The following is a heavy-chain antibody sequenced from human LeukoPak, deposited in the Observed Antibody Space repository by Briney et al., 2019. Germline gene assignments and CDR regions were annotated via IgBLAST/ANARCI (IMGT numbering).Heavy chain of an antibody. CDR3: AKDDDIEQLVGYFDY. D-gene: IGHD6-6*01. J-gene: IGHJ4*02. V-gene: IGHV3-23*01. CDR1: GFTFSSYA. Sequence: GGSLRLSCAASGFTFSSYAMSWVRQAPGKGLEWVSAISGSGGSTYYADSVKGRFTISRDNSKNTLYLQMNSLRAEDTAVYYCAKDDDIEQLVGYFDYRGQGTLVTVSS. CDR2: ISGSGGST.